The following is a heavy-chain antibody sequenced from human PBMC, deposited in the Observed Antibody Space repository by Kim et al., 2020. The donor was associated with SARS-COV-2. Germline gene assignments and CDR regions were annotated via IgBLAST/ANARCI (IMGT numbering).Heavy chain of an antibody. D-gene: IGHD3-16*01. CDR3: ARDRSGGTPRD. Sequence: TNYNPSLKSRVTISVDTSKNQFSLKLSSVTAADTAVYYCARDRSGGTPRDWGQGTLVTVSS. CDR2: T. J-gene: IGHJ4*02. V-gene: IGHV4-59*01.